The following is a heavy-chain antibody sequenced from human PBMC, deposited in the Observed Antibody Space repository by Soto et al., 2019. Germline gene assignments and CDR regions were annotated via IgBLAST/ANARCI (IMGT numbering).Heavy chain of an antibody. CDR2: IYYSGST. CDR1: GGSISSTGYY. CDR3: ARDSWYYYDSSGYATFDY. Sequence: SETLSLTCTVSGGSISSTGYYWGWIRQPPGKGLEWIGSIYYSGSTSYNPSLQSRVTMSVDTSKNQLSLKLSSVTAADTAVYYCARDSWYYYDSSGYATFDYWGQGTLVTVSS. J-gene: IGHJ4*02. V-gene: IGHV4-39*02. D-gene: IGHD3-22*01.